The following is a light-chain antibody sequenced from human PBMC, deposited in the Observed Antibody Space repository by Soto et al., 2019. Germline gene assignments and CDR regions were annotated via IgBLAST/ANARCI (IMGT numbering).Light chain of an antibody. V-gene: IGLV1-40*01. CDR2: ANN. J-gene: IGLJ2*01. Sequence: QSALTQPPSVSGAPGQRVTISCTGSSSNIGAGYDVHWYHQLPGTAPKLLIYANNNRPSGVADRFSGSKSGTSASLAITGLQAEDDAHYYCQSYDSSLSGTVFGGGTKLTVL. CDR3: QSYDSSLSGTV. CDR1: SSNIGAGYD.